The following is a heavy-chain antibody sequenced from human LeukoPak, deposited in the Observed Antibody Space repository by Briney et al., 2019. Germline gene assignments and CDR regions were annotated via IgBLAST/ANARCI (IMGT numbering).Heavy chain of an antibody. CDR2: IYTSGST. Sequence: PSQTLSLTCTVSGGSLSSGSYYWSWIRQPAGKGLEWIGRIYTSGSTNHNPSLKSRVTISVDTSKNQFSLKLSSVTAADTALYYCARDSLLPSAMGYYYMDVWGKGTTVTVSS. J-gene: IGHJ6*03. D-gene: IGHD2-2*01. CDR1: GGSLSSGSYY. CDR3: ARDSLLPSAMGYYYMDV. V-gene: IGHV4-61*02.